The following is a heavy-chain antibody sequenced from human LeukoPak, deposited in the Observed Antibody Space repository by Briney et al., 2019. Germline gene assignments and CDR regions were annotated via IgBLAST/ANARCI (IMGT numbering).Heavy chain of an antibody. CDR2: FDPEDGET. Sequence: ASVKVSCKVSGYTLTELSMHWVRQAPGKGLEWMGGFDPEDGETIYAQRFQGRVTMTEDTSTDTVYMELSSLRSEDTAVYYCATDSPTRDIVVVVAATPAAFDIWGQGTMDTVSS. CDR3: ATDSPTRDIVVVVAATPAAFDI. D-gene: IGHD2-15*01. V-gene: IGHV1-24*01. CDR1: GYTLTELS. J-gene: IGHJ3*02.